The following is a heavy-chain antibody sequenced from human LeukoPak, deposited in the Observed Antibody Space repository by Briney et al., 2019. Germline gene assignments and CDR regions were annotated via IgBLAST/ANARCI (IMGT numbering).Heavy chain of an antibody. Sequence: PGGSLRLSCAASGFTFSSFAMSWVRQAPGKGLEWVSAISGGGDTTYYADSVKGRFTISRDNSKNTLYLQVNSLRAEDTAIYFCAKRVHTSSWYAAFDYWGQGSLVTVSS. CDR2: ISGGGDTT. V-gene: IGHV3-23*01. CDR3: AKRVHTSSWYAAFDY. J-gene: IGHJ4*02. CDR1: GFTFSSFA. D-gene: IGHD6-13*01.